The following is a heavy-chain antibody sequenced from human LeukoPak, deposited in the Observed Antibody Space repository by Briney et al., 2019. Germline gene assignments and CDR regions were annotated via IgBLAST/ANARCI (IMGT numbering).Heavy chain of an antibody. D-gene: IGHD2-21*02. V-gene: IGHV3-30*03. J-gene: IGHJ4*02. Sequence: GGSLRLSCAASVFTFSSYGMHWVRQAPGKGLERVAVISYDGSNKYYADSVKGRFTISRDNSKNSLYLQMNSLRAEDTAVYYGVVVTASFDYWGQGTLVTVSS. CDR1: VFTFSSYG. CDR2: ISYDGSNK. CDR3: VVVTASFDY.